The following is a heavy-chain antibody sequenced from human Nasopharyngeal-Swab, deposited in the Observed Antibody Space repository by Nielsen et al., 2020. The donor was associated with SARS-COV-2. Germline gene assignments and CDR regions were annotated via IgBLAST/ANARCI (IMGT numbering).Heavy chain of an antibody. Sequence: GESLQISCAASGFDVSSNDMSWLLEAPGKGLEWDSVLYAGGDIYYADSVKGRFTISRDSSKNTLYLQMNSLRVEDTALYYCARDRRDVDNQWGQGTLVTVSS. CDR1: GFDVSSND. D-gene: IGHD5-24*01. V-gene: IGHV3-53*01. J-gene: IGHJ4*02. CDR3: ARDRRDVDNQ. CDR2: LYAGGDI.